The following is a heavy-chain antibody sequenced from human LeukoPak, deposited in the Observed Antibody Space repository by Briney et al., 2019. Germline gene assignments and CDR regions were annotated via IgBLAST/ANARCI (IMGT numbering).Heavy chain of an antibody. CDR2: INHSGST. D-gene: IGHD2-15*01. J-gene: IGHJ2*01. V-gene: IGHV4-34*01. CDR3: ARRRVVVVAATVPSLKRYWYFDL. Sequence: PSETLSLTCAVYGGSFSGYYWSWIRQPPGKGLEWIGEINHSGSTNYNPSLNSRVTISVDTSKNQFSLKLSSVTAADTAVYYCARRRVVVVAATVPSLKRYWYFDLWGRGTLVTVSS. CDR1: GGSFSGYY.